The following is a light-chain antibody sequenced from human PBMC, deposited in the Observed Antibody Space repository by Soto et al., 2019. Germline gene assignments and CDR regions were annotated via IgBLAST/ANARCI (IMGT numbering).Light chain of an antibody. Sequence: EIVMTQSPATLSVSPGERATLSCRASQSVSSNLAWYQQKPGQAPRLLIYGASTRATGIPARFSGSGSGTEFTLTISSLQSEDFAVYYCQQYGGSPRTFGQGTKLEI. CDR3: QQYGGSPRT. CDR1: QSVSSN. J-gene: IGKJ2*01. CDR2: GAS. V-gene: IGKV3-15*01.